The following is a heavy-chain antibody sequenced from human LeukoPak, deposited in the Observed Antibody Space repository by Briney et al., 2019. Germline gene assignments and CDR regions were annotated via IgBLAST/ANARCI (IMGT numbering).Heavy chain of an antibody. J-gene: IGHJ4*02. Sequence: PGGSLRLSCAASGFTFSSYAMSWVRQAPGKGLEWVSAISGSGGSTYYADSVKGRFTISRDNSKNTLYLQMNSLRAEDTAVYYCAKGRITFGGVISNFDYWGQGTLVTVSS. V-gene: IGHV3-23*01. CDR3: AKGRITFGGVISNFDY. CDR1: GFTFSSYA. D-gene: IGHD3-16*02. CDR2: ISGSGGST.